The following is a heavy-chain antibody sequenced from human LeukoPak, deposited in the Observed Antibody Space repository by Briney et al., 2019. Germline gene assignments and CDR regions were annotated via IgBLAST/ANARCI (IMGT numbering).Heavy chain of an antibody. J-gene: IGHJ5*02. D-gene: IGHD2-21*01. Sequence: PGGSLRLSCAASGFTFSSYEMNWVRQAPGKGLEWLSYIIGSGSTTQYADSVRDRFTISRDNDKTAVYLQMNSLRADDTAIYYCVRDRGGAYSGDNLFDPWGQGTLVTVSS. CDR2: IIGSGSTT. CDR3: VRDRGGAYSGDNLFDP. V-gene: IGHV3-48*03. CDR1: GFTFSSYE.